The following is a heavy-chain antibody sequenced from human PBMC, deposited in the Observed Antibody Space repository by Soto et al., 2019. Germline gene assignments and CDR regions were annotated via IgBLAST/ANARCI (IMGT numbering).Heavy chain of an antibody. J-gene: IGHJ4*02. CDR1: GFTFGSNA. Sequence: EVQVLESGGGLVQPGGSLRLSCSVSGFTFGSNAMSWVRQAPGKGLEWVSAISGSGATTYYADSVKGRFTISRDNSKNTLFLQMNSLRAEDTAVYYCAKHLMATVTKGGIDYWGQGTLVTVSS. CDR2: ISGSGATT. V-gene: IGHV3-23*01. CDR3: AKHLMATVTKGGIDY. D-gene: IGHD4-17*01.